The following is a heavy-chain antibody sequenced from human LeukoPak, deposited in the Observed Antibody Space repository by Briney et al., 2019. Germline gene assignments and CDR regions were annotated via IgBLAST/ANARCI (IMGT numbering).Heavy chain of an antibody. CDR3: ARLTGYSSGPVLGDAFDI. J-gene: IGHJ3*02. CDR1: GFTFSSYS. V-gene: IGHV3-21*01. D-gene: IGHD6-19*01. CDR2: ISSSSSYI. Sequence: GGSLRLSCAASGFTFSSYSMNWVRQAPGKGLEWVSSISSSSSYIYYADSVKGRLTISRDNAKNSLYLQMNSLRAEDTAVYYCARLTGYSSGPVLGDAFDIWGQGTMVTVSS.